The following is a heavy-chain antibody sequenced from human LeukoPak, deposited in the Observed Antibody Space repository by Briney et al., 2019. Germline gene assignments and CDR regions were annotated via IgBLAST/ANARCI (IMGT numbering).Heavy chain of an antibody. CDR2: INPNSGGT. D-gene: IGHD6-13*01. CDR1: GYTFTGYY. J-gene: IGHJ4*02. CDR3: ARVRSITAAAAFDY. V-gene: IGHV1-2*02. Sequence: GASVKVSCKASGYTFTGYYMHWVRQAPGQGLEWMGWINPNSGGTNYAQKFQGRVTMTRDTSISTAYMELSRLRSDDTAVYYCARVRSITAAAAFDYWGQGTLVTVSS.